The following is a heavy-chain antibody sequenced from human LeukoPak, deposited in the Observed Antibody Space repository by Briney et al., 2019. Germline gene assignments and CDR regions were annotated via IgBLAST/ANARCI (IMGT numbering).Heavy chain of an antibody. D-gene: IGHD2-15*01. CDR3: ARDLMVAATPSYYYYMDV. CDR2: IYSSGST. J-gene: IGHJ6*03. V-gene: IGHV4-4*07. Sequence: PSETLSLTCTVSGGSISSYYWSWIRQPAGKGLEWIGRIYSSGSTNYNPSLKSRVTMSVDTSKNQFSLKLSSVTAADTAVYYCARDLMVAATPSYYYYMDVWGKGTTVTDSS. CDR1: GGSISSYY.